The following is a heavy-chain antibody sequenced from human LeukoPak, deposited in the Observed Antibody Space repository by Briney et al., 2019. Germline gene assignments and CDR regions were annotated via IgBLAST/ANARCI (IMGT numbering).Heavy chain of an antibody. CDR1: GFSFDTYA. D-gene: IGHD3-10*01. CDR2: IWHDGSHK. J-gene: IGHJ4*02. V-gene: IGHV3-33*01. CDR3: AREIFGSGSYPGF. Sequence: GGSLRLSCAASGFSFDTYAMHWVRQAPGQGLEWVALIWHDGSHKFYSNSVRGQFTISRDNSKYTVYLQMNNLRPDDTAVYYCAREIFGSGSYPGFWGQGTLVTVSS.